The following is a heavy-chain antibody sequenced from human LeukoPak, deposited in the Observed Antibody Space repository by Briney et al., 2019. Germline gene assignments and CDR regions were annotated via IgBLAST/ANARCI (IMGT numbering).Heavy chain of an antibody. CDR2: IYYRGST. CDR1: GGSINSSSYY. V-gene: IGHV4-39*01. D-gene: IGHD3-22*01. Sequence: SETLSLTCTVSGGSINSSSYYWGWIRQPPGKGLEWIGSIYYRGSTYNNPSLKSRVTISVDTSKNQFSLKLSSVTAADTAVYYCARQSSGYYSLFDYWGQGTLVTVSS. CDR3: ARQSSGYYSLFDY. J-gene: IGHJ4*02.